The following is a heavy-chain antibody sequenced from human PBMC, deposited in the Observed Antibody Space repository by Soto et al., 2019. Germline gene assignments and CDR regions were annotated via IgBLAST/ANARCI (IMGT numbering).Heavy chain of an antibody. J-gene: IGHJ4*02. D-gene: IGHD1-26*01. CDR1: GFTFSDYA. CDR2: VSHDGRNT. Sequence: VQLVESGGGVVQPGRSLRLSCAASGFTFSDYAMHWVRQAPGKGLEWVAVVSHDGRNTHYADSVKGRFTISRDSSKNTVSLGMNRPGGEDTAVYYCGEGGPAWVGPSPFNHLGQGALVTVSS. CDR3: GEGGPAWVGPSPFNH. V-gene: IGHV3-30*03.